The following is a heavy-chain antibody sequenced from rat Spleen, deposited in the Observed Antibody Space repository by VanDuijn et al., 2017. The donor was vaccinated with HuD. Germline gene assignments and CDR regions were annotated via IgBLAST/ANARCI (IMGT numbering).Heavy chain of an antibody. D-gene: IGHD1-11*01. J-gene: IGHJ2*01. V-gene: IGHV5-19*01. CDR3: ARQEDYGGYSRDYFGY. CDR2: ISTGGGNT. CDR1: GFTFSNYG. Sequence: EVQLVESGGGLVQPGRSLKLSCAVSGFTFSNYGLHWIRQAPTKGLEWVASISTGGGNTYYRDSVKGRFTISRDNAKSTLYLQMDSLRSEDTATYYCARQEDYGGYSRDYFGYWGQGVVVTVSS.